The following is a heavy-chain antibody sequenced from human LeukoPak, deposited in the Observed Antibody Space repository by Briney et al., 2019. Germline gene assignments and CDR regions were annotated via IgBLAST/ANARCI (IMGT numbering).Heavy chain of an antibody. CDR2: INHSGST. CDR3: ARVVGATWIGAFDI. CDR1: GGSFSGYY. D-gene: IGHD1-26*01. Sequence: SETLSLTCAVYGGSFSGYYWSWIRQPPGKGLEWIGEINHSGSTNYNPSLKSRVTISVDTSKNQFSLKLSSVTAADTAVYYCARVVGATWIGAFDIWGQGTMVTVSS. V-gene: IGHV4-34*01. J-gene: IGHJ3*02.